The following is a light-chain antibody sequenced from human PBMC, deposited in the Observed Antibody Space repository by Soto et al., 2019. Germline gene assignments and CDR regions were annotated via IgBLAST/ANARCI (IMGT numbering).Light chain of an antibody. Sequence: ENVLTQSPGSLSLSPGERATLSCRASQSVSSNYLAWYQQKPGQSPRLLIYGATNRATGIPDRFSASGSGTEFTLTISRLEPEDFALYFCQQYCSAPYTFGQGTQLDIK. V-gene: IGKV3-20*01. CDR2: GAT. CDR3: QQYCSAPYT. CDR1: QSVSSNY. J-gene: IGKJ2*01.